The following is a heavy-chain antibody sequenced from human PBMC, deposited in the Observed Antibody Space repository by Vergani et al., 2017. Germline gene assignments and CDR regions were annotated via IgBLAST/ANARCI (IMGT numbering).Heavy chain of an antibody. Sequence: QVQLQESGPGLVKPSQTLSLTCTVSGGSISSGSYYWGWIRQPAGKGLEWIGRVYTSGSTNYNPSLKSRVTISVDTSKNQFSLKMSSVTAAHTAVYYCARDKSYYVGGSYRSPPELDAFDIWGQGTMVTVSS. CDR1: GGSISSGSYY. D-gene: IGHD3-16*02. CDR2: VYTSGST. CDR3: ARDKSYYVGGSYRSPPELDAFDI. V-gene: IGHV4-61*02. J-gene: IGHJ3*02.